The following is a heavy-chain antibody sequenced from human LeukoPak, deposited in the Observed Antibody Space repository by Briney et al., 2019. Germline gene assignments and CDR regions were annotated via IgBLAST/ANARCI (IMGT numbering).Heavy chain of an antibody. CDR1: GGSISSYY. J-gene: IGHJ1*01. D-gene: IGHD1-14*01. Sequence: SETLSLTCTVSGGSISSYYWSWIRQPPGKGLEWIGYIYYSGSTNYNPSLKSRVTISVDTSKNQLSLKLSSVTAADTAVYYCARNPLTGYFQHWGQGTLVTVSS. V-gene: IGHV4-59*01. CDR2: IYYSGST. CDR3: ARNPLTGYFQH.